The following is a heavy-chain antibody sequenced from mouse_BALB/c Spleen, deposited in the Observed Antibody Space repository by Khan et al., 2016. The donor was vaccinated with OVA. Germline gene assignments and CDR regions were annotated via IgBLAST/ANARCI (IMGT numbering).Heavy chain of an antibody. J-gene: IGHJ4*01. CDR2: INTYTGEP. D-gene: IGHD2-14*01. V-gene: IGHV9-3-1*01. CDR1: GFTFTNYG. CDR3: ARVGYNGTMDC. Sequence: QIQLVQSGPELKKPGETVQISCKASGFTFTNYGMNWVKQAPGKGLKWMGWINTYTGEPTFADDFKGRFDCSLETSASTAYLQINSLKNEDTATYFCARVGYNGTMDCWGQGTSVTVSS.